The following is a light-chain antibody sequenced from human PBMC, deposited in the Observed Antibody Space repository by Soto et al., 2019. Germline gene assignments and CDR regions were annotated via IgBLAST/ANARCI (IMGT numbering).Light chain of an antibody. Sequence: QSALTQPASVSGSPGQSITISCTGTSSDVGNYKYVSWYQQHPGKAPKLMIYEVSNRPSGVSNRFSGSKSGNTASLTISGLQAEDETDYYCCSYAGGASYVFGTGTKVTVL. CDR1: SSDVGNYKY. J-gene: IGLJ1*01. CDR2: EVS. V-gene: IGLV2-14*01. CDR3: CSYAGGASYV.